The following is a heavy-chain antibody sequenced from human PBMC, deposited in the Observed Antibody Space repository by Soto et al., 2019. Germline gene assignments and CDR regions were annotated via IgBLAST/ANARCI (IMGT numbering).Heavy chain of an antibody. D-gene: IGHD2-21*02. CDR3: ARDRIVVVTAPRRSFDY. J-gene: IGHJ4*02. CDR2: INPNSGGT. CDR1: GYTFTGYY. Sequence: QVQLVQSGAEVKKPGASVKVSCKASGYTFTGYYMHWVRQAPGQGLEWMGWINPNSGGTNYAQKFQGWVTMTRDTSISTAYMELSRLRSDDTAVYYCARDRIVVVTAPRRSFDYWGQGTLVTVSS. V-gene: IGHV1-2*04.